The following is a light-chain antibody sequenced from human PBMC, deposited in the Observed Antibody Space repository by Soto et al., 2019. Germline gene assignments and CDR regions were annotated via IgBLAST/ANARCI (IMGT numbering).Light chain of an antibody. J-gene: IGLJ2*01. CDR3: TSYAGSNNVV. Sequence: QSALTQPPSASGSPGQSVTISCTGTSSDVCGYYYVSWYQHHPGKAPKLIIYEVIKRPSGVPDRFSGSKSDNTASLTVSGLRAEDEADYYCTSYAGSNNVVFGGGTKLTVL. V-gene: IGLV2-8*01. CDR2: EVI. CDR1: SSDVCGYYY.